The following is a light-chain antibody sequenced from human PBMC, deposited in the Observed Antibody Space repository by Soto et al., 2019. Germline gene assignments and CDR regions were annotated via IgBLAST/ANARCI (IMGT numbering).Light chain of an antibody. V-gene: IGLV2-14*01. CDR3: SSYTSSSTSGV. J-gene: IGLJ1*01. CDR2: DVS. CDR1: SSDVGGYNY. Sequence: QSVLTQPASVSGSPGQSITLSCTGTSSDVGGYNYVSWYQQHPGKAPKLMIYDVSNRPSGVSNRFSGSKSGNTASLTISGLQAEDEADYYCSSYTSSSTSGVFGTGTKLTVL.